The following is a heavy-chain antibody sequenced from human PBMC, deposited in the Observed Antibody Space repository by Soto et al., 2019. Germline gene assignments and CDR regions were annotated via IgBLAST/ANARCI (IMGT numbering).Heavy chain of an antibody. CDR1: GYRFSEYA. D-gene: IGHD3-22*01. CDR3: AKSHDTSAYYLSIDS. Sequence: GGSLRLSCVGSGYRFSEYAMAWIRQAPGKGLEWVTGVTSSAIATYYAGSVKGRFTISRNNSLNILYLQMDNLGADDTAVYYCAKSHDTSAYYLSIDSWGQGTQVTVS. J-gene: IGHJ4*02. CDR2: VTSSAIAT. V-gene: IGHV3-23*01.